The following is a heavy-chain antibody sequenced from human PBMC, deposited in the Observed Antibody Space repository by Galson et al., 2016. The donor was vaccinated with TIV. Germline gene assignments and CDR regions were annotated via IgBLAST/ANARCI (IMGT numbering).Heavy chain of an antibody. CDR1: GFTFSNYG. CDR2: IWYDGNAN. V-gene: IGHV3-33*07. J-gene: IGHJ4*02. D-gene: IGHD3-10*01. CDR3: ARDGSWSGDPIYGGTRPDF. Sequence: SLRLSCATSGFTFSNYGMYWVRQAPGKGLEWVALIWYDGNANFYADSVKGRFPISRDTSRDTLYLQMNSLSAEDTALYYCARDGSWSGDPIYGGTRPDFWGRGTLVTVSS.